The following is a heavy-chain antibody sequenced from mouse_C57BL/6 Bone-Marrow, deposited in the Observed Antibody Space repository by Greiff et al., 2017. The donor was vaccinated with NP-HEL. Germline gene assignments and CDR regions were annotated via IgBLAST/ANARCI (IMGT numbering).Heavy chain of an antibody. CDR3: ARFCITTTRYWYFDV. Sequence: QVQLQQPGAELVKPGASVKMSCKASGYTFTSYWITWVKQRPGQGLEWIGDIYPGSGSTNYNEKFKSKATLTVDTSSSTAYMQLSSLTSEDSAVYYCARFCITTTRYWYFDVWGTGPTVTVSS. CDR2: IYPGSGST. J-gene: IGHJ1*03. CDR1: GYTFTSYW. V-gene: IGHV1-55*01. D-gene: IGHD1-1*01.